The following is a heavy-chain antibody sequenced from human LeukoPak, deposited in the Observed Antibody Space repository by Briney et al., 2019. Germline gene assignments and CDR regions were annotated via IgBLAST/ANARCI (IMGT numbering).Heavy chain of an antibody. CDR2: TYTSGST. V-gene: IGHV4-61*02. CDR3: ARGSSGFFGY. D-gene: IGHD6-19*01. Sequence: SETLSLTCTVSGGSISSGSYHWSWIRQPAGKGLEWIGRTYTSGSTNYNPSLKSRVTISVDTSKNQFSLKLSSVTAADTAVYYCARGSSGFFGYWGQGTLVTVSS. J-gene: IGHJ4*02. CDR1: GGSISSGSYH.